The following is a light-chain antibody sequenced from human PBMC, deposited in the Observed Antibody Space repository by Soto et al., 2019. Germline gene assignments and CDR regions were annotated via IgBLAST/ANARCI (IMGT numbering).Light chain of an antibody. Sequence: SVLTQPPSASGSPGQSVAISCTGTGSDFGGYNYVSWYQQYPGKAPKLMIYEVSKRPSGVPDRFSGSKSGNTASLTVSGLQAEDEADYYCSSYAGSNNYVFGTGTKVTVL. CDR1: GSDFGGYNY. CDR3: SSYAGSNNYV. CDR2: EVS. J-gene: IGLJ1*01. V-gene: IGLV2-8*01.